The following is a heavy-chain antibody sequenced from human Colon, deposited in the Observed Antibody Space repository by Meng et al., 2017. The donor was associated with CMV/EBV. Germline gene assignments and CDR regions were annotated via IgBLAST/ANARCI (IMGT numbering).Heavy chain of an antibody. V-gene: IGHV1-2*02. CDR2: INPNSGGT. D-gene: IGHD3-3*01. Sequence: ASVKVSCKASGYTFTGYYMHWVRQAPGQGLEWMGWINPNSGGTNYAQKFQGRVTITRDTSISTAYMELSRLRSDDTAVYYCARGRGRITIFGTLNDLDYWGQGTLVTVSS. J-gene: IGHJ4*02. CDR1: GYTFTGYY. CDR3: ARGRGRITIFGTLNDLDY.